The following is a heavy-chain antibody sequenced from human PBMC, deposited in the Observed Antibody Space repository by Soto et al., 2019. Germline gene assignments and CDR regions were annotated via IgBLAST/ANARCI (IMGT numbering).Heavy chain of an antibody. D-gene: IGHD1-20*01. CDR1: GFIFSSYA. CDR2: ISYDGSNK. V-gene: IGHV3-30-3*01. Sequence: QVQLVESGGGVVQPGRSLRLSCAASGFIFSSYAMHWVRQAPGKGLEWVAVISYDGSNKYYAESVKGRFTISRDNSKNTLYLQMNSLRAEDTAVDYCAREVRIAGGFDYWGQGTLVTVSS. J-gene: IGHJ4*02. CDR3: AREVRIAGGFDY.